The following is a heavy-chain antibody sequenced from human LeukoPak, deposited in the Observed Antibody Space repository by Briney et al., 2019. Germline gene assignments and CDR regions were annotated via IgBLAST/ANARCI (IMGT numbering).Heavy chain of an antibody. D-gene: IGHD3-3*01. CDR2: IYYSGST. Sequence: PSETLSLTCTVSGGSISSYYWSWIRQPPGKGLEWIGYIYYSGSTNYNPSLKSRVTISVDTSKNQFSLKLTSVTAADTAVYYCATMGFLEWPWHWLDPWGQGTLVTVSS. CDR3: ATMGFLEWPWHWLDP. J-gene: IGHJ5*02. V-gene: IGHV4-59*01. CDR1: GGSISSYY.